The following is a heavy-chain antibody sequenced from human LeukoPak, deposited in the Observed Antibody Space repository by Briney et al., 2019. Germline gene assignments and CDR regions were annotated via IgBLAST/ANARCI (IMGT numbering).Heavy chain of an antibody. CDR1: GYTFTSYG. CDR2: ISAYNGNT. CDR3: AREVVAYCGGDCYLADY. D-gene: IGHD2-21*02. J-gene: IGHJ4*02. Sequence: GASVKVSCKASGYTFTSYGISWVRQAPEQGLEWMGWISAYNGNTNYAQKLQGRVTMTTDTSTSTAYMELRSLRSDDTAVYYCAREVVAYCGGDCYLADYWGQGTLVTVSS. V-gene: IGHV1-18*01.